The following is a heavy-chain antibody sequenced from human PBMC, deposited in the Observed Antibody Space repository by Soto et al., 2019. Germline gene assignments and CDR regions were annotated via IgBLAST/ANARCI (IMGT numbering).Heavy chain of an antibody. CDR1: GFSFSTYW. Sequence: GGSLRLSCVASGFSFSTYWMSRVRQVPGTGLEWVANIKADGSETHYVDSVRGRFTISRDNAKTSLYLQVNSLRAEDTAVYYCAKGGHIDFCGQGTLVTVSS. CDR2: IKADGSET. V-gene: IGHV3-7*03. CDR3: AKGGHIDF. J-gene: IGHJ4*02. D-gene: IGHD3-16*01.